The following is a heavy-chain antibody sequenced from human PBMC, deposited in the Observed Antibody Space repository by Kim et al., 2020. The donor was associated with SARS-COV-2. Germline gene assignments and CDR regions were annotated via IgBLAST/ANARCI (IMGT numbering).Heavy chain of an antibody. J-gene: IGHJ6*02. Sequence: GGSLRLSCAASGFTFSSYGMHWVRQAPGKGLEWVAVISYDGSNKYYADSVKGRFTISRDNSKNTLYLQMNSLRAEDTAVYYCLGGYYGMDVWGQGTTVTVSS. D-gene: IGHD3-16*01. CDR3: LGGYYGMDV. V-gene: IGHV3-30*03. CDR2: ISYDGSNK. CDR1: GFTFSSYG.